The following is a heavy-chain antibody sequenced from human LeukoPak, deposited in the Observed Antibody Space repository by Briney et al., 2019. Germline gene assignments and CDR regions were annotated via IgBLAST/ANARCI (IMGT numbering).Heavy chain of an antibody. J-gene: IGHJ4*02. CDR1: GFTFSRFA. CDR3: VYYDSPAAD. CDR2: ISYDGSNK. D-gene: IGHD3-22*01. Sequence: PGGSLRLSCEASGFTFSRFAMNWVRQAPGKGLEWVAVISYDGSNKYYADSVKGRFTISRDNSKNTLYLQMNSLRAEDTAVYYCVYYDSPAADWGQGTLVTVSS. V-gene: IGHV3-30-3*01.